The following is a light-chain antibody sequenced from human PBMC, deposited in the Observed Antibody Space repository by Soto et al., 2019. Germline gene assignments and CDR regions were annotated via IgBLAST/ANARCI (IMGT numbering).Light chain of an antibody. CDR3: QQPFSWPPWT. V-gene: IGKV3-11*01. CDR2: DTS. CDR1: EDVDIN. Sequence: EVVLTQSPATLSLSPVGRATLSCRASEDVDINLAWYQQRPGQAPRLLIYDTSKRATGTPARFTGTGSGTDFTLTISSLEPEDFAVYYCQQPFSWPPWTFGQGTKVEIK. J-gene: IGKJ1*01.